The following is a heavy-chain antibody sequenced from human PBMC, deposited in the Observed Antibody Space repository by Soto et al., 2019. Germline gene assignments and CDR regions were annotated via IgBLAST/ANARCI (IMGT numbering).Heavy chain of an antibody. CDR3: GNDGGSYSDY. CDR1: GYTFTTYG. CDR2: INPGDGNT. J-gene: IGHJ4*02. V-gene: IGHV1-3*01. Sequence: QVQLVESGAEVKKPGASVKVSCKASGYTFTTYGMHWVRQAPGQRLEWMGWINPGDGNTKYSQKFQGRVTITRDTSASTAYMEVSSLRSEDTAVYYCGNDGGSYSDYWGQGTLVTVSS. D-gene: IGHD1-26*01.